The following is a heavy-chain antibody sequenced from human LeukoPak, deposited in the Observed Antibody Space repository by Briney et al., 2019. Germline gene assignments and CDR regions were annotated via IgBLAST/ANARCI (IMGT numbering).Heavy chain of an antibody. CDR1: GFTFSSYA. D-gene: IGHD2-2*01. CDR2: ISGRGGST. Sequence: GGSLRLSCAASGFTFSSYAMSWVRQAPGKGLEWVSAISGRGGSTYYADSVKGRFTISRDNSKNTLYLQMNSLRAEDTAVYYCAKWVVPAEGYFDYWGQGTLVTVSS. V-gene: IGHV3-23*01. J-gene: IGHJ4*02. CDR3: AKWVVPAEGYFDY.